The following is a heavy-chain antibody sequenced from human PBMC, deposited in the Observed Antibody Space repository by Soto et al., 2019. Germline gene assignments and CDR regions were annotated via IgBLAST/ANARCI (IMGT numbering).Heavy chain of an antibody. Sequence: SETLSLTCTVSGGSISSYYWSWIRQPPGKGLEWIGYIYYSGSTNYNPSLKSRVTISVDTSKNQSSLKLSSVTAADTAVYYCARGGYYGSGSYYLDYWGQGTLVTVSS. V-gene: IGHV4-59*01. CDR1: GGSISSYY. CDR3: ARGGYYGSGSYYLDY. CDR2: IYYSGST. J-gene: IGHJ4*02. D-gene: IGHD3-10*01.